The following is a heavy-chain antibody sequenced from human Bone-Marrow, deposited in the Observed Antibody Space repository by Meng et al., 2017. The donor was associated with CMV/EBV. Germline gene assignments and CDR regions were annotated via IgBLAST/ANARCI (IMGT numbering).Heavy chain of an antibody. Sequence: VYCTASGDTVTDYYVRWVGQAPGQGLEWMGWVDPKGGVSKYTQRFQGRVTMTRDTSINTVYMEVSGLTSDDTAVYYCARDPYGPLDYWGQGTLVTVSS. J-gene: IGHJ4*02. CDR2: VDPKGGVS. D-gene: IGHD3-10*01. CDR3: ARDPYGPLDY. CDR1: GDTVTDYY. V-gene: IGHV1-2*02.